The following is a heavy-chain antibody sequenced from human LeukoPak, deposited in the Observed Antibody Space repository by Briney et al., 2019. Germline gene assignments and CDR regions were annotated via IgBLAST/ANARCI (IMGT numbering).Heavy chain of an antibody. CDR3: ARDLVSRSNY. Sequence: GGSLRLSCAASGFTFSRYTMNWVRQSPGKGLEWVSSISSSGYYIYYADSVKGRFTISRDNAKNSPYLQMNSLRAEDTAVYYCARDLVSRSNYWGQGTPVTVSS. CDR1: GFTFSRYT. CDR2: ISSSGYYI. V-gene: IGHV3-21*01. D-gene: IGHD6-6*01. J-gene: IGHJ4*02.